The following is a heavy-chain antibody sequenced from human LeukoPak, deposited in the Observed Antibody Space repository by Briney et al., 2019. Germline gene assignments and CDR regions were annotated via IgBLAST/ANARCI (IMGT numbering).Heavy chain of an antibody. J-gene: IGHJ4*02. CDR1: GGSFSGYY. D-gene: IGHD3-22*01. CDR3: ARGETYYYDSSGYAVFDY. CDR2: INHSGST. Sequence: LETLSLTCAVYGGSFSGYYWSWIRQPPGKGLEWIGEINHSGSTNYNPSLKSRVTISVDTSKNQFSLNLSSVTAADTAVYYCARGETYYYDSSGYAVFDYWGQGTLVAVSS. V-gene: IGHV4-34*01.